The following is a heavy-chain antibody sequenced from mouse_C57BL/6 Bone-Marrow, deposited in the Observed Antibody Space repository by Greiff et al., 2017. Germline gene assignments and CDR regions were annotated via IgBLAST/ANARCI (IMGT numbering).Heavy chain of an antibody. Sequence: EVQRVESGGGLVQPGGSLKLSCAASGFTFSDYGMAWVRQAPRKGPEWVAFISNLAYSIYYADTVTGRFTISSENAKKTLYLEMSSLRSEDTAMYYCARRGGYFDVWGTGTTVTVAS. CDR3: ARRGGYFDV. J-gene: IGHJ1*03. CDR1: GFTFSDYG. CDR2: ISNLAYSI. V-gene: IGHV5-15*01.